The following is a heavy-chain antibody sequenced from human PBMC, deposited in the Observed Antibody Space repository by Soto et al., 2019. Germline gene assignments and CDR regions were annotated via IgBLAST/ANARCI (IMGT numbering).Heavy chain of an antibody. CDR2: THYSGST. D-gene: IGHD1-1*01. V-gene: IGHV4-39*01. CDR1: GDSISRSSYY. J-gene: IGHJ4*02. CDR3: ARLGRRGDFDY. Sequence: QLQLQESGPGLVKASETLSLTCTVSGDSISRSSYYWGWIRQPPGKGLEWIGSTHYSGSTDYNPSLKSRVIIHVDTSKNQFSLKLSSVTAADTAVYYCARLGRRGDFDYWGQGTLVTVSS.